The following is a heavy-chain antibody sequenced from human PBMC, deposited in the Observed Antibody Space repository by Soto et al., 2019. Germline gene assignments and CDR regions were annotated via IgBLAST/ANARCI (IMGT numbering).Heavy chain of an antibody. J-gene: IGHJ5*02. CDR3: ARLRIATNNYKWFDP. CDR2: IYFTGAV. D-gene: IGHD2-21*01. Sequence: PSETLSLTCSVSGAALNSGYYYWSWIRQVPGKGLEWIGHIYFTGAVDYNPSLRDRITISQDTSERQFSLNLRLVTAADTAVYYCARLRIATNNYKWFDPWGHGTLVTTSS. V-gene: IGHV4-31*03. CDR1: GAALNSGYYY.